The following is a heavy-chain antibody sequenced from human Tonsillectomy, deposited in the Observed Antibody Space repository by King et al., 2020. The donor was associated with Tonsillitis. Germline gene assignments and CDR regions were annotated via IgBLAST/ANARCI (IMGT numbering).Heavy chain of an antibody. J-gene: IGHJ6*02. CDR2: ISYDGGNQ. V-gene: IGHV3-33*05. Sequence: VQLVESGGGVVQPGRSLRLSCAASGFTFSSYGMHWVRQAPGKGLEWVAFISYDGGNQYYADSVKGRFTISRDNSTNTLYLQMNGLRAEDTAVYYCAGLMVREVIPSYAMDVWGQGTTVTVSS. CDR1: GFTFSSYG. CDR3: AGLMVREVIPSYAMDV. D-gene: IGHD3-10*01.